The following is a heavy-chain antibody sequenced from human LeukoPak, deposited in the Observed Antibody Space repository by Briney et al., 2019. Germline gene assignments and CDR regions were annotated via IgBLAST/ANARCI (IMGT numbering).Heavy chain of an antibody. CDR3: AKDVRSGWYDGQMDV. CDR2: ISSDGSEQ. CDR1: GFSFGTYP. J-gene: IGHJ6*02. V-gene: IGHV3-30*01. Sequence: GRSLSLSCAASGFSFGTYPMHWVRQAPGEGLEWVAAISSDGSEQYYADPVKGRFTIPRDNYRNTVFLQMNSLSTEDTAVDYCAKDVRSGWYDGQMDVWGQGTTVTVSS. D-gene: IGHD6-19*01.